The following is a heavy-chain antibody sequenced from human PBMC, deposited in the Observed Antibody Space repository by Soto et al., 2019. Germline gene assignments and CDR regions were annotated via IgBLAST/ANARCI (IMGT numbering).Heavy chain of an antibody. CDR1: GGSISSGDYY. D-gene: IGHD2-21*01. J-gene: IGHJ5*02. V-gene: IGHV4-30-4*01. CDR3: ARSPGLDWLDP. CDR2: IYYSGST. Sequence: ASETLSLTCTVSGGSISSGDYYWSWIRQPPGKGLEWIGYIYYSGSTYYNPSLKSRVTISVDTSKNQFSLKLSSVTAADTAVYYCARSPGLDWLDPWGQGTLVTVSS.